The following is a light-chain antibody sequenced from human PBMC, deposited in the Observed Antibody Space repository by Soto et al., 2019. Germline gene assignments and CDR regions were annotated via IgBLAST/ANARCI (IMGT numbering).Light chain of an antibody. CDR2: DAS. J-gene: IGKJ5*01. Sequence: IVLTQSAATLSLSPGERATLSCRASQSVSSYLAWYQQKPGQAPRLLIYDASNRATGIPARFSGSGSGTDFTLTISSLEPEDFAVYYCPQRSNWPITFGQGTRLEIK. V-gene: IGKV3-11*01. CDR3: PQRSNWPIT. CDR1: QSVSSY.